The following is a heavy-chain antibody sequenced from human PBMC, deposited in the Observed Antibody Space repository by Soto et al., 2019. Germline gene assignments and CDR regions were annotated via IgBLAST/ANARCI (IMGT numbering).Heavy chain of an antibody. CDR2: VYSSGST. CDR3: ARSTWNYYHY. Sequence: SETLSLTCTVSGGSITTYYWSWIRQPPGKGLEWIGYVYSSGSTDYNPSLKSRVTISVDTSNNQFSLKLSSVTTADTAVYYCARSTWNYYHYWGQGTLVTVSS. J-gene: IGHJ4*02. V-gene: IGHV4-59*01. D-gene: IGHD1-7*01. CDR1: GGSITTYY.